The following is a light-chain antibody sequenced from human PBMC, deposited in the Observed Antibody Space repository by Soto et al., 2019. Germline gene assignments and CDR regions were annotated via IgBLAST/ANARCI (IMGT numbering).Light chain of an antibody. Sequence: QSVLTQPASVSGSPGQWITISCTGTSSDVGSYNYVSWYQQHAGKAPKLMIYDVSNRPSGVSKRFSGSKSGNTASLTISWLLAEDDADYYCSSYTSSSTLVFGTGTKLTVL. V-gene: IGLV2-14*01. J-gene: IGLJ1*01. CDR3: SSYTSSSTLV. CDR1: SSDVGSYNY. CDR2: DVS.